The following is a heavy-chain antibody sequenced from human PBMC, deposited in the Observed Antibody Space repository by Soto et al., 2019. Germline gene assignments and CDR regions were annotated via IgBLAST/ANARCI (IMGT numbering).Heavy chain of an antibody. Sequence: SETLSLTCAVYGGSFSGYYWSWIRQPPGKGLEWIGEINHSGSTNYNPSLKSRVTISVDTSKNQFSLKLSSVTAADTAVYYCARGGSSAPWGRYYYYGMDVWGQGTTVTVSS. D-gene: IGHD6-6*01. CDR2: INHSGST. V-gene: IGHV4-34*01. J-gene: IGHJ6*02. CDR3: ARGGSSAPWGRYYYYGMDV. CDR1: GGSFSGYY.